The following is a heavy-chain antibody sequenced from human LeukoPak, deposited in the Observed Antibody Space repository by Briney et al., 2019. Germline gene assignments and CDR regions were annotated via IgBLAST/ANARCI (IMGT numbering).Heavy chain of an antibody. CDR3: ASATLRCSGGSCYEMDV. V-gene: IGHV1-69*06. D-gene: IGHD2-15*01. Sequence: SVKVSCKASGGTFSSYTISWVRQAPGQGLEWMGGIIPLFGTPDYAQKFQDRLTITADKPTSTAYMELSSLRSEDTAVYYCASATLRCSGGSCYEMDVWGKGTTVTVSS. J-gene: IGHJ6*04. CDR2: IIPLFGTP. CDR1: GGTFSSYT.